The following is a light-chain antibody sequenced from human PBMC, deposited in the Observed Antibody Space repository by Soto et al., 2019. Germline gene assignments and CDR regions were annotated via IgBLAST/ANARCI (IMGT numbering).Light chain of an antibody. Sequence: DIQMTQSPSTLSASVGDRVTITCRASQSISNWLAWYQQKPGRAPKLLIYKASSLESGVPSRFSGSASGREFTLTISSLQPDDFATYYCQQYDYSLITFGQGTRLDIK. CDR3: QQYDYSLIT. J-gene: IGKJ5*01. CDR2: KAS. V-gene: IGKV1-5*03. CDR1: QSISNW.